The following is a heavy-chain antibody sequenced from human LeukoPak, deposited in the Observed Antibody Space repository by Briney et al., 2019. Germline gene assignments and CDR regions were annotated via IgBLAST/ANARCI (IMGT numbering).Heavy chain of an antibody. CDR2: INGDVSST. CDR1: GFNFSIYW. V-gene: IGHV3-74*01. Sequence: GGSLRLSCAASGFNFSIYWMNWVRQAPGKGPVWVSRINGDVSSTSYADSVKGRFTVSRDNAKNTLYLQMNSLRAEDTAVYYCVRGLGSSGFFDYWGQGTLVTVSS. J-gene: IGHJ4*02. D-gene: IGHD3-22*01. CDR3: VRGLGSSGFFDY.